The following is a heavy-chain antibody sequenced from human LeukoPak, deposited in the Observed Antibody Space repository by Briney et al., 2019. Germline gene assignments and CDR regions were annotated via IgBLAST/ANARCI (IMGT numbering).Heavy chain of an antibody. J-gene: IGHJ4*02. CDR1: GYTFTSYY. V-gene: IGHV1-46*01. Sequence: GASVKVSCKASGYTFTSYYMHWVRQAPGQGLEWMGIINPSGGSTSYAQKFQGRVTMTRDTSTSTVYMELSSLGSEDTAVYYCARGPVYYYDSSGYSLRYWGQGTLVTVSS. CDR3: ARGPVYYYDSSGYSLRY. D-gene: IGHD3-22*01. CDR2: INPSGGST.